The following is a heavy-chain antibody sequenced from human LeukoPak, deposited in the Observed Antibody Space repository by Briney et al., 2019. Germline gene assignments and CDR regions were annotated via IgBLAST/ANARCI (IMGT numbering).Heavy chain of an antibody. CDR1: GYSFATYW. Sequence: GESLKISCKGSGYSFATYWIGWVRQMPGKSLEWMGIIYPGDSDTRYSPSFQGQVTISADKSISTAYLQWSSLKASDTAMYYCARPAGYCSGGSCRTGDAFDIWGQGTMVTVSS. V-gene: IGHV5-51*01. J-gene: IGHJ3*02. D-gene: IGHD2-15*01. CDR3: ARPAGYCSGGSCRTGDAFDI. CDR2: IYPGDSDT.